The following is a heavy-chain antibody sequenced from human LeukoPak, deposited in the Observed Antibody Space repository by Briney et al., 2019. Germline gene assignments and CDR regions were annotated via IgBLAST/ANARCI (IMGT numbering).Heavy chain of an antibody. J-gene: IGHJ4*02. CDR1: GGSISSSSYY. CDR3: ARRATVVTDY. D-gene: IGHD4-23*01. Sequence: SETLSLTCTVSGGSISSSSYYWGWIRQPPGKGLEWIGSIYYSGSTYYNPSLKSRVTISVDTSKNQFSLKLSSVTAADTAVYYCARRATVVTDYWGQGTLVTVSS. CDR2: IYYSGST. V-gene: IGHV4-39*01.